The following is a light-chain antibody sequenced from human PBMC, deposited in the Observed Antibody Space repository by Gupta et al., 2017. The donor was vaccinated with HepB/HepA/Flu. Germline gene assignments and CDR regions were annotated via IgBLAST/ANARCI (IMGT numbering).Light chain of an antibody. CDR3: CSYAGSSTWV. CDR2: EVS. V-gene: IGLV2-23*02. J-gene: IGLJ3*02. Sequence: SALTQPASVSWSPGPSITIACTGTSSDVGSYNLVSWYQQHPGKAPKLMIYEVSKRPSGVSNRFSGSKSGNTASLTISGLQDEDEADYYCCSYAGSSTWVFGGGTKLTVL. CDR1: SSDVGSYNL.